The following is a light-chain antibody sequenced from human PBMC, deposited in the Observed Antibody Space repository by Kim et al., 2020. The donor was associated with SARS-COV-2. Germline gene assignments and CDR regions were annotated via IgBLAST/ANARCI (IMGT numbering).Light chain of an antibody. Sequence: ALEQTVSITCQGDSLRSYDATWYQQKPGQAQILVIYGKNNPPAGTPDRFSGTSSGNTASLIITGTPAGDEADYYCNSRDSNDNVVFGGGTQLTVL. CDR3: NSRDSNDNVV. CDR1: SLRSYD. J-gene: IGLJ2*01. V-gene: IGLV3-19*01. CDR2: GKN.